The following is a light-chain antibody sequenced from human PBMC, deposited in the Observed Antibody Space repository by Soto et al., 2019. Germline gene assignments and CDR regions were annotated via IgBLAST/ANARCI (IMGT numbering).Light chain of an antibody. CDR1: QRLSXX. J-gene: IGKJ4*01. CDR2: AAS. Sequence: DLQMTQSPSSVSASVGDRVTITCRASQRLSXXLSWHQQKPGRAPKLLIYAASTLQSGVPSRFSGSGSGTEFTLTISSLQPEDFATYYCQQGSSFPVTFGGGTKVEVK. V-gene: IGKV1-12*01. CDR3: QQGSSFPVT.